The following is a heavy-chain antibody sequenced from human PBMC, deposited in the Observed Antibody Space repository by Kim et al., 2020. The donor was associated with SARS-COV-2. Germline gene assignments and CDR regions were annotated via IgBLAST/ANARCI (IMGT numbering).Heavy chain of an antibody. CDR3: VRRRVAGTSWSAFDF. CDR2: ISGDGANT. V-gene: IGHV3-64D*06. D-gene: IGHD1-7*01. J-gene: IGHJ3*01. CDR1: GFTFSSYF. Sequence: GGSLRLSCSASGFTFSSYFMHWVRQAPGMGLESVSVISGDGANTYYADSAKGRFTISRDNSKNTLWLQMSSLRAEDTAVYYCVRRRVAGTSWSAFDFWG.